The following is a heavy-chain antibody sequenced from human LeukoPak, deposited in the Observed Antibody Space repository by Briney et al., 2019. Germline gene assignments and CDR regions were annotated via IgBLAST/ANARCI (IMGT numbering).Heavy chain of an antibody. V-gene: IGHV3-23*01. D-gene: IGHD3-10*01. CDR2: ISGNGGST. J-gene: IGHJ4*02. CDR3: AKGSYFGSGRYYFDY. CDR1: GFTFSTYA. Sequence: GGFLRLSCAASGFTFSTYAMSWVRQAPWKGLEWVSAISGNGGSTYYADSVKGRFTISRDNSKNTLYLQMNSLRAEDTAVYYCAKGSYFGSGRYYFDYWGQGTLVTVSS.